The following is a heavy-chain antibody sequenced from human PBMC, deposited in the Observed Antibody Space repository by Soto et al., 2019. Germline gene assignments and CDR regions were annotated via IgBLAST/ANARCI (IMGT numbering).Heavy chain of an antibody. CDR2: ISYDGNNK. D-gene: IGHD5-12*01. CDR3: ARDREAYSGFDYPAY. Sequence: ESGGGVVQPGRSLRLSCAASDFTFSSYAMHWVRHVPGKGLEWVALISYDGNNKYYAVSVRGRFTISRDNSKKTLYLQMNSLRPEATAVYYCARDREAYSGFDYPAYWGQGTLVTVSS. V-gene: IGHV3-30-3*01. J-gene: IGHJ4*02. CDR1: DFTFSSYA.